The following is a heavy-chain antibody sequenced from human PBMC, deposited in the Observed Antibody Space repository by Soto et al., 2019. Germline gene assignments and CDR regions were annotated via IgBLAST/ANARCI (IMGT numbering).Heavy chain of an antibody. CDR3: ASGRITVVGSRAYYSVDV. V-gene: IGHV1-69*13. J-gene: IGHJ6*02. CDR2: IIPVCGIV. Sequence: SGKVSCKAYGGNPINSAISWLLQSPLQVLEWVGGIIPVCGIVNYAQNFQGRVTITADESTNTAYMELGSLRSEDSAVYYCASGRITVVGSRAYYSVDVWGQGTTVTVSS. CDR1: GGNPINSA. D-gene: IGHD6-19*01.